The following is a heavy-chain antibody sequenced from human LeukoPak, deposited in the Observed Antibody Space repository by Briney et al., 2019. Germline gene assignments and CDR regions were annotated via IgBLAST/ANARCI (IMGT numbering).Heavy chain of an antibody. D-gene: IGHD3-10*01. CDR3: ARDWDGSGSYYKEYYFDY. CDR1: GFTFSSYW. CDR2: IKQDGSEK. V-gene: IGHV3-7*01. J-gene: IGHJ4*02. Sequence: GGSLRLSCAASGFTFSSYWMSWVRQAPGKGLEWVANIKQDGSEKYYVGSVKGRFTISRDNAKNSLYLQMNSLRAEDTAVYYCARDWDGSGSYYKEYYFDYWGQGTLVTVSS.